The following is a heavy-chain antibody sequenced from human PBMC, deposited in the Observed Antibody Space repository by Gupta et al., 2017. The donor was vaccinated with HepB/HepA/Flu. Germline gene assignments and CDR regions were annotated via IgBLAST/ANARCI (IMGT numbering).Heavy chain of an antibody. J-gene: IGHJ4*02. Sequence: DVQLTESGGGLVQPGGSRRLSCAASGFPFKNYWMTWVRQVPGKELVWVSHINSDGSVRHYADSVKGRFTISRDNAKNTLYLQMNSLTDDDTAVYDGVGSGSYSSWGQGTLVTVSS. CDR1: GFPFKNYW. CDR2: INSDGSVR. V-gene: IGHV3-74*01. D-gene: IGHD1-26*01. CDR3: VGSGSYSS.